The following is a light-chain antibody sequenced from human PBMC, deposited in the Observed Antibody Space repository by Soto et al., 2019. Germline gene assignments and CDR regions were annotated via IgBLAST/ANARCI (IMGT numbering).Light chain of an antibody. CDR1: QTVTNNF. J-gene: IGKJ4*01. CDR2: GAS. V-gene: IGKV3-20*01. CDR3: RQYGRSLEFA. Sequence: IVLTQSPGTLSLSPGERATLSCRASQTVTNNFLAWYQVKPGRGPRLLIYGASTRATGIPARFSGSGSGTAFTLTISRLDPEDFAVYYCRQYGRSLEFAVGGGTKVEIK.